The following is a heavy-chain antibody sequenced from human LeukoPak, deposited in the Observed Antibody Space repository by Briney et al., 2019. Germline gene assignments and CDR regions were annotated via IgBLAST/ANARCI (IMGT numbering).Heavy chain of an antibody. CDR1: GFRFSGYW. D-gene: IGHD3-22*01. J-gene: IGHJ4*02. CDR3: AKRGVVIRVILVGFHKEAYYFDS. V-gene: IGHV3-7*01. Sequence: GGSLRLSCAASGFRFSGYWMSWVRQAPGKGLEWVANIKQDGSEKYYVDSVKGLFTISRDSAKNSLYLQMNSLRAEDTAVYYCAKRGVVIRVILVGFHKEAYYFDSWGQGALVTVSS. CDR2: IKQDGSEK.